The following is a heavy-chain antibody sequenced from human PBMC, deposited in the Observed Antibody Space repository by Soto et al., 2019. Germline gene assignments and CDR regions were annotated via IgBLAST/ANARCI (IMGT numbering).Heavy chain of an antibody. CDR1: GFTFSIYA. CDR2: ISHDGTRT. V-gene: IGHV3-30*03. Sequence: QVQLVESGGGVVQPGRSLRVSCAASGFTFSIYAMHWVRQAPGTGLEWVAVISHDGTRTYYADSVKGRVTISRDNSKNTVYLHMNIMRDDDTAVYYYATERRPHSQWRIAPFDSWGQGTLVTVSP. CDR3: ATERRPHSQWRIAPFDS. J-gene: IGHJ5*01. D-gene: IGHD6-19*01.